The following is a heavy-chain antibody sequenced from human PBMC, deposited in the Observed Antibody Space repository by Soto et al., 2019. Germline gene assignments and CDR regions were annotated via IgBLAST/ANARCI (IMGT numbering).Heavy chain of an antibody. CDR3: AKDRLAGNFDY. CDR2: ISATGGST. V-gene: IGHV3-23*01. CDR1: GFTFNNYA. J-gene: IGHJ4*02. Sequence: EVQVLDSGGGLVQPGGSLRLSCAASGFTFNNYAMNWVRQAPGKGLEWVATISATGGSTYYADSVKGRFTISRDNSKNTLYLQMNGLRVEDTAVYYCAKDRLAGNFDYRGQGTQVTVSS.